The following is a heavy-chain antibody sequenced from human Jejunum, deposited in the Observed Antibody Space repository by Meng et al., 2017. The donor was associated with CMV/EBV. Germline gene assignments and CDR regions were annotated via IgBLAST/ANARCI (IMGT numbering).Heavy chain of an antibody. CDR1: SSYY. CDR3: ATGQTECDRTMCQWWLGRFDR. V-gene: IGHV4-39*07. CDR2: IYHSGSI. Sequence: SSYYWGWIRQPPGKGLEWIGEIYHSGSINYDPSLRSRVTISIDKSRNQFSLNLNPVTAADTAVYYCATGQTECDRTMCQWWLGRFDRWGQGALVTVSS. D-gene: IGHD2-15*01. J-gene: IGHJ4*02.